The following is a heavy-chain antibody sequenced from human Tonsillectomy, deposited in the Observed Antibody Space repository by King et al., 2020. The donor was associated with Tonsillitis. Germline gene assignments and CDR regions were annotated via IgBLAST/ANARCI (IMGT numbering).Heavy chain of an antibody. J-gene: IGHJ1*01. D-gene: IGHD6-13*01. CDR1: GFTFSSYT. CDR2: IGGFGATT. Sequence: VQLVESGGGLVQPGGSLRLSCAASGFTFSSYTMTWVRQAPGKGLEWVSSIGGFGATTSFADSVNGRFTIPRDNSKKTLSLQMSSLRAEDTAIYYCAKVGSSWFAEYFHHWGQGTLVTVSS. CDR3: AKVGSSWFAEYFHH. V-gene: IGHV3-23*04.